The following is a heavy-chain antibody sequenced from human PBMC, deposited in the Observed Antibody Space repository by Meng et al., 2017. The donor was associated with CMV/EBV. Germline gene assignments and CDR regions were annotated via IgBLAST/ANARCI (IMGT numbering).Heavy chain of an antibody. D-gene: IGHD1-7*01. V-gene: IGHV3-23*01. CDR1: GFTFSSYA. CDR3: AKALRGTRDLHDY. Sequence: GESLKISCAASGFTFSSYAMSWVRQAPGKGLEWVSAISGSGGSTYYADSVKGRFTISRDNSKNTLYLQMNSLRAEDTAVYYCAKALRGTRDLHDYWGQGTLVTVSS. CDR2: ISGSGGST. J-gene: IGHJ4*02.